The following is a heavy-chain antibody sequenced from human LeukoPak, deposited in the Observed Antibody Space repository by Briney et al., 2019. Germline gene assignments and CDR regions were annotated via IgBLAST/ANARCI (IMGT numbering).Heavy chain of an antibody. V-gene: IGHV3-33*01. CDR1: GFTFSSYG. Sequence: GGSLRLSCAASGFTFSSYGMHWVRQAPGKGLEWVAIIWSDGSNKYYADSVKGRFTISRDNSKNTLYLQMNSLRAEDTAVYYWARADSSSWPGEAFDAWGQGTMVTVSS. CDR2: IWSDGSNK. J-gene: IGHJ3*01. CDR3: ARADSSSWPGEAFDA. D-gene: IGHD6-13*01.